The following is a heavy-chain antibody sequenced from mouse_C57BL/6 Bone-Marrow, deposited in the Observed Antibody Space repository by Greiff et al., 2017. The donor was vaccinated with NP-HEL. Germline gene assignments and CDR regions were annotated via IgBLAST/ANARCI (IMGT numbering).Heavy chain of an antibody. Sequence: EVMLVESGGGLVKPGGSLKLSCAASGFTFSDYGMHWVHQAPEKGLEWVAYISSGSSTIYYADTVKGRFTISRDNAKNTLFLQMTSLRSEDTAMYYCARRITTVVAPYAMDYWGQGTSVTVSS. V-gene: IGHV5-17*01. CDR1: GFTFSDYG. J-gene: IGHJ4*01. D-gene: IGHD1-1*01. CDR2: ISSGSSTI. CDR3: ARRITTVVAPYAMDY.